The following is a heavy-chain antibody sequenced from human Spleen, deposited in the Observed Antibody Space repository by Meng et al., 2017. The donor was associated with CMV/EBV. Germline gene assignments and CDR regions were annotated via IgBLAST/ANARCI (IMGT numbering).Heavy chain of an antibody. V-gene: IGHV1-69*05. CDR2: LPPLFDVT. D-gene: IGHD2-2*01. CDR1: GPFPIDS. CDR3: ARGSFVPASPGEGWFDP. Sequence: GPFPIDSIPWVPQSPGQGLECLGGLPPLFDVTYSAQHFQGSVSFSTDDSTTMVYMELTRLTTDDTAVYSCARGSFVPASPGEGWFDPWGQGTLVTVSS. J-gene: IGHJ5*02.